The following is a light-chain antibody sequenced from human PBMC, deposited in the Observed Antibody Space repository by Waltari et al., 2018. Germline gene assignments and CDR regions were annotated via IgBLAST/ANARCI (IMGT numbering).Light chain of an antibody. CDR3: LQTYVSPYT. J-gene: IGKJ2*01. CDR2: WAS. Sequence: DIVMTPPSDSLRVSLGERATIHCTSAQSVLYSSNNKNYLSWYQQKPGQPPKMIIYWASTRDSGVPDRFSGSGSGTDFTLTINSLQAEDVAVYYCLQTYVSPYTFGQGTNLEI. CDR1: QSVLYSSNNKNY. V-gene: IGKV4-1*01.